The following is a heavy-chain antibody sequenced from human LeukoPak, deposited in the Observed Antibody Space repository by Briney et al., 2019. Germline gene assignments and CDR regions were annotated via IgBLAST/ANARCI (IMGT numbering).Heavy chain of an antibody. J-gene: IGHJ4*02. CDR3: AKGDNGWLLRYFDY. Sequence: PGGSLRLSCAASGFTFSSCAMSWVRQAPGKGLEWVSAISGSGGSTYYADSVKGRFTISRDNSKNTLYLQMNSLRAEDTAVYYCAKGDNGWLLRYFDYWGQGTLVTVSS. CDR2: ISGSGGST. D-gene: IGHD3-22*01. CDR1: GFTFSSCA. V-gene: IGHV3-23*01.